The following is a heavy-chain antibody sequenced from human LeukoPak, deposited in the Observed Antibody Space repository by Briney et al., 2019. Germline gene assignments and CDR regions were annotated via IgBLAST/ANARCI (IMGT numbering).Heavy chain of an antibody. D-gene: IGHD6-19*01. CDR2: IFYTGSY. Sequence: TSETLSLTCTVAAGSISNHYWSWMRQSPGKGLEWIAYIFYTGSYNYNPSLKSRVYISVDTFKNQFSLNLTSVTAADTAVYYCARGRSSLDLWGQGTLVTVSS. V-gene: IGHV4-59*11. CDR3: ARGRSSLDL. J-gene: IGHJ5*02. CDR1: AGSISNHY.